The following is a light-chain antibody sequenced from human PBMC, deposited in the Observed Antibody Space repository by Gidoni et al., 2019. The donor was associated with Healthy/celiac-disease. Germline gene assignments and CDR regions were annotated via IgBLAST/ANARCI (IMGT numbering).Light chain of an antibody. CDR3: QQYGSSPLT. Sequence: DIVLTPSPGTLSLSPGVRATLSCRASQSVSSSYLVWYQQKPGHAPRLLIYGASSRATGIPDRCSGSGSGTDFTLTISRLEAEDFAVYYCQQYGSSPLTFXGXTKVEIK. CDR1: QSVSSSY. J-gene: IGKJ4*01. CDR2: GAS. V-gene: IGKV3-20*01.